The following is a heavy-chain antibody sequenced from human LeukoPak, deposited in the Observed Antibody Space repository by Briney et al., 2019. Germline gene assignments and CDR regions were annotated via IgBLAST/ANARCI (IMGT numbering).Heavy chain of an antibody. J-gene: IGHJ4*02. V-gene: IGHV4-4*02. D-gene: IGHD3-22*01. CDR3: ARGPSYYYDSSED. CDR1: GGSISSSNW. CDR2: INHSGST. Sequence: SETLSLTCAVSGGSISSSNWWSWVRQPPGKGLEWIGEINHSGSTNYNPSLKSRVTISVDTSKNQFSLKLSSVTAADTAVYYCARGPSYYYDSSEDWGQGTLVTVSS.